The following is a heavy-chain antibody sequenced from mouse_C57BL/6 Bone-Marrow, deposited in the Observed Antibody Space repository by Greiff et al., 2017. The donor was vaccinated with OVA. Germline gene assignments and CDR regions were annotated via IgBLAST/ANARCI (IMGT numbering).Heavy chain of an antibody. D-gene: IGHD1-1*01. CDR3: ARCDTKVVAYYDMDY. CDR2: INPGSGGT. Sequence: VKLQQSGAELVRPGTSVKVSCKASGYAFTNYLIEWVKQRPGQGLEWIGVINPGSGGTNYNEKFKGKATLTADKSSRTAYMQLSSLTSDDSSVYFCARCDTKVVAYYDMDYWGKGTTVTVSS. V-gene: IGHV1-54*01. CDR1: GYAFTNYL. J-gene: IGHJ4*01.